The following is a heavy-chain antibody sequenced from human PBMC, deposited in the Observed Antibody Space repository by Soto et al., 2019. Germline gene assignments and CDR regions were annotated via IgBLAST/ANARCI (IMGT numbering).Heavy chain of an antibody. Sequence: QLQLQESGPGLVKPSETLSLTCTVSGGSISSSSYYWGWIRQPPGKGLEWIGSIYYSGSTYYNPSLTSRVTISVDTSQNQLSLQLSSVTAADPAVYDCARVMITFGGVILDWFDPWGQGTMVTVSS. CDR3: ARVMITFGGVILDWFDP. CDR1: GGSISSSSYY. CDR2: IYYSGST. J-gene: IGHJ5*02. D-gene: IGHD3-16*01. V-gene: IGHV4-39*01.